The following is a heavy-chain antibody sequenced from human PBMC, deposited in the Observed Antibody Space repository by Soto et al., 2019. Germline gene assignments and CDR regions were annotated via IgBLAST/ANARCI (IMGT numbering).Heavy chain of an antibody. Sequence: GASVKVSCKVSGYTLTELSMHWVRQAPGKGLEWMGGFDPEDGETIYAQKFQGRVTMTEDTSTDTAYMELSSLRSEDTAVYYCATDQVVQRGYDYIYEGYKAFDYWGQGTLVTVSS. CDR1: GYTLTELS. J-gene: IGHJ4*02. CDR3: ATDQVVQRGYDYIYEGYKAFDY. D-gene: IGHD5-12*01. CDR2: FDPEDGET. V-gene: IGHV1-24*01.